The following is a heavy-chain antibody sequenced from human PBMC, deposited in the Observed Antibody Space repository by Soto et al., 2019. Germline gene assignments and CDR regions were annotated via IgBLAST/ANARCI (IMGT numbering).Heavy chain of an antibody. Sequence: PGGSLRLSCAASGFTFSSYAMHWVRQAPGKGLEWVAVISYDGSNKYYADSVKGRFTISRDNSKNTLYLQMNSLRAEDTAVYYCARDLYGYSSGPPGVGMDVWGQGTTVTVSS. V-gene: IGHV3-30-3*01. CDR2: ISYDGSNK. CDR1: GFTFSSYA. D-gene: IGHD6-19*01. CDR3: ARDLYGYSSGPPGVGMDV. J-gene: IGHJ6*02.